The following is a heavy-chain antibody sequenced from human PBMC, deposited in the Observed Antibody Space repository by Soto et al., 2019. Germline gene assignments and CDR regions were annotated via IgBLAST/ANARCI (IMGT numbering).Heavy chain of an antibody. Sequence: QVQLVQSGAEVKKPGASVKVSCKSSGYTFSNYGISWVRLAPGQGLEWMGWISTHNDNTHYAQKFQGRVTVTTDTSTSTAYMKLRGLTSDDTAVYFCARDGYGDYPLDYWGQGTPVTVSS. V-gene: IGHV1-18*04. CDR3: ARDGYGDYPLDY. CDR1: GYTFSNYG. D-gene: IGHD4-17*01. CDR2: ISTHNDNT. J-gene: IGHJ4*02.